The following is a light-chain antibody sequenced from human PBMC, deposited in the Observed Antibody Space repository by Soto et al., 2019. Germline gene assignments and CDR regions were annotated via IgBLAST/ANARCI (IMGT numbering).Light chain of an antibody. CDR2: GAS. V-gene: IGKV3-20*01. J-gene: IGKJ1*01. Sequence: ELVLTQSPGTLSLSPGERATLSCRASQSVSSSYLAWYQQKPGQAPRLLIYGASSRATGIPDRFSGSGSGTDFTLTISRLEPEDFAVYYCQQYGSSLTRTCGRGTKVEIK. CDR3: QQYGSSLTRT. CDR1: QSVSSSY.